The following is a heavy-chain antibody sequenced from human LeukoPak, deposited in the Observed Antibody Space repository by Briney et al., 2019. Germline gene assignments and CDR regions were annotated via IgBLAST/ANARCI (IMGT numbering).Heavy chain of an antibody. CDR3: ARFNSGYYYYYYYYGMDV. J-gene: IGHJ6*02. D-gene: IGHD3-22*01. Sequence: GASVKVSCKASGYTFTSYGISWVRQAPGQGLEWMGWISAYNGNTNYAQKLQGRVTMTTDTSTSTAYMELRSLRSDDTAVYYCARFNSGYYYYYYYYGMDVWGQGTTVTVSS. CDR1: GYTFTSYG. CDR2: ISAYNGNT. V-gene: IGHV1-18*01.